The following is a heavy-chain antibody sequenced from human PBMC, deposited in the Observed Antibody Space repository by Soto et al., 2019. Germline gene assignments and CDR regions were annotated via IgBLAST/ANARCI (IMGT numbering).Heavy chain of an antibody. CDR2: IYYSGST. CDR1: GGSVSSGSYY. V-gene: IGHV4-61*01. D-gene: IGHD3-3*01. J-gene: IGHJ6*02. CDR3: ARDPYYDFWSGYSNYYYGMDV. Sequence: PSETLSLTCTVSGGSVSSGSYYWSWIRQPPGKGLEWIGYIYYSGSTNYNPSLKSRVTISVDTSKNQFSLKLSSVTAADTAVYYCARDPYYDFWSGYSNYYYGMDVWGQGTTVTVSS.